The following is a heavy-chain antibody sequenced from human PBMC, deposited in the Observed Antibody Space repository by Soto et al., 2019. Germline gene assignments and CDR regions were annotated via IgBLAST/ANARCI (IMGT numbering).Heavy chain of an antibody. D-gene: IGHD2-2*01. V-gene: IGHV3-23*01. CDR1: GFTFSHHD. Sequence: GGSLRLSCAASGFTFSHHDMSWVRQAPGKGLEWVSAISGSGGRTHYADSVKGRFTISRDNSKNMLSLQMNSLRAEDAAVYHCAKGSSSPSSFDYWGQGTLVTVSS. CDR3: AKGSSSPSSFDY. CDR2: ISGSGGRT. J-gene: IGHJ4*02.